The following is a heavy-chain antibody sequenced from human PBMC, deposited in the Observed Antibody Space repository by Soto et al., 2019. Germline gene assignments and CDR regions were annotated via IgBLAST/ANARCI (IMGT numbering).Heavy chain of an antibody. CDR2: IKSKAAGGTA. Sequence: EVQLVESGGGLVTPGGSQRLSCAVTGLTFTDAWMNWMRQAPGKGPEWVGRIKSKAAGGTADYAAAVKDRFTMSRDDSKNMLYLQMNSLKSADTAVYYCSSGMAAGTYWGQGTLVTVSS. J-gene: IGHJ4*02. CDR1: GLTFTDAW. CDR3: SSGMAAGTY. D-gene: IGHD6-13*01. V-gene: IGHV3-15*07.